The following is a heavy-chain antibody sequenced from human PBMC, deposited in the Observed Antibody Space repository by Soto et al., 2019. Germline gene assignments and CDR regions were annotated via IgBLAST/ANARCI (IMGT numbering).Heavy chain of an antibody. D-gene: IGHD3-10*01. V-gene: IGHV3-30*18. Sequence: QVQLVESGGVVVQPGRSLRLSCAASGFTFSSYGMHWVRQAPGKGLEWVAVIIYDGSTKYYADSVKGRFTISRDNSKITLYLQMNSLRAADAAVYYCSKDRMGARVRGYFDYWGQGTLVTVSS. CDR1: GFTFSSYG. J-gene: IGHJ4*02. CDR2: IIYDGSTK. CDR3: SKDRMGARVRGYFDY.